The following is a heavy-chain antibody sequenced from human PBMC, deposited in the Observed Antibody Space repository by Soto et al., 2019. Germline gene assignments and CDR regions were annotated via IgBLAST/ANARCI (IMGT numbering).Heavy chain of an antibody. CDR3: ARGRVVATIVYYYYGMDV. D-gene: IGHD5-12*01. V-gene: IGHV4-34*01. CDR2: INHSGST. J-gene: IGHJ6*02. CDR1: GGSFSGYY. Sequence: PSETLSLTCAVYGGSFSGYYWSWIRQPPGKGLEWIGEINHSGSTNYNPSLKSRVTISVDTSKNQFSLKLSSVTAADTAVYYCARGRVVATIVYYYYGMDVWGQGTTVTVSS.